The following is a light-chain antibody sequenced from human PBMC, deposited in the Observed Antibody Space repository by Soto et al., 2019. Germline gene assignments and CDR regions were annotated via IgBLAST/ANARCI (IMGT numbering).Light chain of an antibody. V-gene: IGKV3-11*01. Sequence: EIVLTQSPATLSLSPGERATLSCRASQSVSSSLAWYQQKPGQAPRLLIYDASNRATGIPARFSGSGSGTDFTLTISSREPEDFAVYYCQQRSNWPPGLTFGGGTKVEI. CDR3: QQRSNWPPGLT. CDR2: DAS. CDR1: QSVSSS. J-gene: IGKJ4*01.